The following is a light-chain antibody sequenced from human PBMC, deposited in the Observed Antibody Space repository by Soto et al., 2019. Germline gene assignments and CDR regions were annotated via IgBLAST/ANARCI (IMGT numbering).Light chain of an antibody. V-gene: IGKV3-15*01. CDR1: QSVSSN. J-gene: IGKJ1*01. CDR3: LQYNNWPRT. Sequence: ETVMTQSPATLSVSPGERATLSCRASQSVSSNLAWYQQKPGQAPRLLIYGASTRATGIPVRFSGSGSGTEFTLTISSLQSGDFAVYYCLQYNNWPRTFGQGTKVEIK. CDR2: GAS.